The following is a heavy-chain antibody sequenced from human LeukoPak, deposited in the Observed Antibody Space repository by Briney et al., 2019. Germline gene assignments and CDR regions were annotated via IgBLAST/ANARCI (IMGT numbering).Heavy chain of an antibody. CDR2: IYYSGST. CDR3: ARHGGKTNDY. J-gene: IGHJ4*02. CDR1: GDSMSRHY. V-gene: IGHV4-59*08. D-gene: IGHD1-14*01. Sequence: SETLSLTCTVSGDSMSRHYWSWIRQPPGKGLEWIGYIYYSGSTNYNPSLKSRVTISVDTSKNQFSLKLSSVTAADTAVYYCARHGGKTNDYWGQGTLVTVSS.